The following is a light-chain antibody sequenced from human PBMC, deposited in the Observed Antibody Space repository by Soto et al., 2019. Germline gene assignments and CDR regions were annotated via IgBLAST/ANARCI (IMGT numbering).Light chain of an antibody. V-gene: IGKV3-15*01. CDR2: SAS. J-gene: IGKJ1*01. CDR3: QQYNNWWT. CDR1: QSVANS. Sequence: EIVMTQSPDTLSVSPGERATLSCRASQSVANSIAWYQQKPGQAPRLLIYSASTRATGIPARFSGSGSGTGFTLTISSLQSEDFAVYYCQQYNNWWTLGQGTKVDIK.